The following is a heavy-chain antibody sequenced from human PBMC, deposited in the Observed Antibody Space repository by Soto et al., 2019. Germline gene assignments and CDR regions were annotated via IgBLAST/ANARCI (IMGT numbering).Heavy chain of an antibody. J-gene: IGHJ5*02. CDR3: ARALPVAKGGFDP. V-gene: IGHV3-53*02. CDR1: GFTVSNTY. CDR2: IYTAGGT. D-gene: IGHD2-2*01. Sequence: EVQLVETGGGLSQPGGSLRLSCAASGFTVSNTYMTCVRQPPGKGLECVSVIYTAGGTTYADSVKGRFIISRDNSKNTLYLQTNSMRADDTAVYYCARALPVAKGGFDPWGQGTLVTVSS.